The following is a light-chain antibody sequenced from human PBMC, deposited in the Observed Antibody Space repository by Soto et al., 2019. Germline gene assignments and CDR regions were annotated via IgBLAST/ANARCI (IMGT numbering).Light chain of an antibody. CDR3: CSYAGSYTYV. CDR2: DVS. J-gene: IGLJ1*01. V-gene: IGLV2-11*01. Sequence: QSALTQPRSVSGSPGQSVTISCNVTSSDVGGYNYVSWYQQHPGKAPKLMIYDVSKRPSGVPDRFSGSKSGNTASLTISGLQAEDEADYYCCSYAGSYTYVFGTGTKLTVL. CDR1: SSDVGGYNY.